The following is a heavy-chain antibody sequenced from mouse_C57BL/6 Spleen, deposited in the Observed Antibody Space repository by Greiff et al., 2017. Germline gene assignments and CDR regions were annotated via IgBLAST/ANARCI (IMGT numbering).Heavy chain of an antibody. J-gene: IGHJ2*01. D-gene: IGHD1-1*01. CDR3: ARYYGSSPWYFDY. CDR2: INPSTGGT. CDR1: GYSFTGYY. V-gene: IGHV1-42*01. Sequence: VHVKQSGPELVKPGASVKISCKASGYSFTGYYMNWVKQSPEKSLEWIGEINPSTGGTTYNQKFKAKATLTVDKSSSTAYLQLKSLTSEDSAVYYCARYYGSSPWYFDYWGQGTTLTVSS.